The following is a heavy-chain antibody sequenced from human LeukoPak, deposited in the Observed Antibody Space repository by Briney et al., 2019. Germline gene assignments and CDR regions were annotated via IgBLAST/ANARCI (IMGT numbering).Heavy chain of an antibody. Sequence: TGGSLRLSCAASGFTLSHYYMSWIRQAPGKGLEWLSCISSSGDTIYYADSVKGRFTVSRDNAENSLYLQMNSLRAEDTAMYYCARQGSEIDYWGQGTLVTVSS. J-gene: IGHJ4*02. CDR3: ARQGSEIDY. CDR1: GFTLSHYY. V-gene: IGHV3-11*01. CDR2: ISSSGDTI.